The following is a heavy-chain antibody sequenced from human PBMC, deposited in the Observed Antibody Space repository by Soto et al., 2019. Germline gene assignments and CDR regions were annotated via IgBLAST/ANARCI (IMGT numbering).Heavy chain of an antibody. CDR1: GFTFSYYW. CDR2: IHSDGSST. CDR3: ARGDRGAFDI. Sequence: EVQLVESGGGLVQPGESLRLSCVASGFTFSYYWMHWVRQGPGKGLVWVSRIHSDGSSTTYADSVKGRFTISRDNAKNTLYLQMNSLRAEDTAVYYCARGDRGAFDIWGQGTEVTVSS. V-gene: IGHV3-74*01. J-gene: IGHJ3*02. D-gene: IGHD1-26*01.